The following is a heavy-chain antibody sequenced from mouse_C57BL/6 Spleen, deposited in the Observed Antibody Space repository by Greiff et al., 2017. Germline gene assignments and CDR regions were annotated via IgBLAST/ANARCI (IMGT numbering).Heavy chain of an antibody. CDR3: ARSEDYGYSMYYFDD. CDR1: GYTFTSYW. J-gene: IGHJ2*01. V-gene: IGHV1-64*01. CDR2: IHPNSGST. Sequence: QVQLQQPGAELVKPGASVKLSCKASGYTFTSYWMHWVKQRPGQGLEWIGMIHPNSGSTNYNEKFKSKATLTVDKSSSTAYMQLSSLTSEDSAVYYCARSEDYGYSMYYFDDWGQGTTLTVAS. D-gene: IGHD2-2*01.